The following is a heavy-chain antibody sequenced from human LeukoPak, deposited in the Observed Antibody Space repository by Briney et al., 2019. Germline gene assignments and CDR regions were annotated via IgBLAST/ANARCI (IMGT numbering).Heavy chain of an antibody. D-gene: IGHD3-10*01. CDR1: GGSFSGYY. J-gene: IGHJ5*02. Sequence: SETLSLTCAVYGGSFSGYYWSWIRQPPGEGLEWIGEINHSGSTNCNPSLKSRVTISVDTSKNQFSLKLSSVTAADTAVYYCARGNGEYYGSGSYYWFDPWGQGTLVTVSS. V-gene: IGHV4-34*01. CDR2: INHSGST. CDR3: ARGNGEYYGSGSYYWFDP.